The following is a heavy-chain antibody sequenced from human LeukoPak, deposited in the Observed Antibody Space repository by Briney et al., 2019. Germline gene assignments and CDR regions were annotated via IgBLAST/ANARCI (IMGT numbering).Heavy chain of an antibody. D-gene: IGHD2-15*01. Sequence: GGSLRLSCAASEFTFSSYEMNWVRQAPGKGLEWVSYISSSGSIIYYADSVKGRFTISRDNSKSTLYLQMNSLRAEDTAVYYCASGDPDINSHFDYWGQGTLVTVPS. CDR2: ISSSGSII. J-gene: IGHJ4*02. CDR3: ASGDPDINSHFDY. V-gene: IGHV3-48*03. CDR1: EFTFSSYE.